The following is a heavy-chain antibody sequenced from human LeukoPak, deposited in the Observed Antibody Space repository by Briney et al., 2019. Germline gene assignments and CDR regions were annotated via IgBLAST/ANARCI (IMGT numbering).Heavy chain of an antibody. CDR1: GGTFTSYA. CDR2: IILIFGTA. CDR3: ATLSGVVTSPQLNYYYYMDV. J-gene: IGHJ6*03. Sequence: SVKVSCKASGGTFTSYAISWVRQAPGQGLEWVGGIILIFGTANYAQKFQGRVKIPADESTSTAYMQLSSLRSEDTAVYYCATLSGVVTSPQLNYYYYMDVWGKGTTVTVSS. D-gene: IGHD3-3*01. V-gene: IGHV1-69*13.